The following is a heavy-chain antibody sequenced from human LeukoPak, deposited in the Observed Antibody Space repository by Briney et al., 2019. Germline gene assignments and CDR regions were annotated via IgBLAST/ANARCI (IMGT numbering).Heavy chain of an antibody. CDR1: GYTFTSYG. CDR2: IITYNGNT. V-gene: IGHV1-18*01. CDR3: AKTTVTSEEYFYYYMDV. D-gene: IGHD4-17*01. Sequence: ASVKVSCKASGYTFTSYGLSWVRQAPGQGLEWMGCIITYNGNTYYSQKLQGRVTMTTDTSTSTAYMELRSLRSDDTAVYYCAKTTVTSEEYFYYYMDVWGKGTTVTVSS. J-gene: IGHJ6*03.